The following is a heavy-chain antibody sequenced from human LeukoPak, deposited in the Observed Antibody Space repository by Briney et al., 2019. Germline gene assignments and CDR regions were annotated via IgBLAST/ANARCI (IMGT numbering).Heavy chain of an antibody. V-gene: IGHV3-23*01. CDR1: GFSPGFTIGNYA. J-gene: IGHJ4*02. Sequence: GGSLRLSCAAPGFSPGFTIGNYAMSWVRQAPGKGLEWVYGVSGSGTTTYYADSVKGRFTISKDNSNNTLFLQRSGLRAEDTAVYYCATPGQWPVYSDYWGPGTLVTVSS. CDR2: VSGSGTTT. CDR3: ATPGQWPVYSDY. D-gene: IGHD6-19*01.